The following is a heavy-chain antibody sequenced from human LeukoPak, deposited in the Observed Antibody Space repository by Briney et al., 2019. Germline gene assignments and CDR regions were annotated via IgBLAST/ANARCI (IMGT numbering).Heavy chain of an antibody. CDR2: SRNRAKSYTT. J-gene: IGHJ4*02. Sequence: GGSLRLSCAVSGFTFSDHYMDWVRQAPGKGLAWVGRSRNRAKSYTTDYGASVKGRFTISRDDSKSTLYLQMNSLEAEDTAVYYCSRDATGGHWGQGTLVSVSS. V-gene: IGHV3-72*01. CDR1: GFTFSDHY. CDR3: SRDATGGH. D-gene: IGHD2-15*01.